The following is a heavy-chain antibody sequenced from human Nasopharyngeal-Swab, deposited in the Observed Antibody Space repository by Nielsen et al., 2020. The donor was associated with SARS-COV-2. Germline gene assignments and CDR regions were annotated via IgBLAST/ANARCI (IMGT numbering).Heavy chain of an antibody. CDR2: MNPNSGNT. V-gene: IGHV1-8*03. D-gene: IGHD2-2*01. CDR1: GYTFTSYD. J-gene: IGHJ6*02. Sequence: ASVKVSCKDSGYTFTSYDINWVRQATGQGLEWMGWMNPNSGNTGYAQKFRGRVTITRNTSISIAYMELSSLRSEDTAVYYCARVYCSSTSCFYGMDVWGQGTTVTVSS. CDR3: ARVYCSSTSCFYGMDV.